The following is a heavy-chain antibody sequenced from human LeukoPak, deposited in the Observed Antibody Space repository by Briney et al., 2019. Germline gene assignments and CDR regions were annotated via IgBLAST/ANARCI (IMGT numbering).Heavy chain of an antibody. CDR3: AKDLTLGGSRRPEYFQH. V-gene: IGHV3-23*01. CDR1: GFTFSSYG. J-gene: IGHJ1*01. Sequence: PGGSLRLSCAASGFTFSSYGMSWVRQAPGKGLEWVSAISGSGGSTYYADSVKGRLTISRDNSKNTLYLQMNSLRAEDTAVYYCAKDLTLGGSRRPEYFQHWGQGTLVTVSS. CDR2: ISGSGGST. D-gene: IGHD1-26*01.